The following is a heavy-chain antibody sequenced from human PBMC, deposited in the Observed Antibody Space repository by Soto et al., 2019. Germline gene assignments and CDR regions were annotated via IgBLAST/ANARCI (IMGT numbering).Heavy chain of an antibody. D-gene: IGHD3-16*01. Sequence: EVQLLESGGGLVQPGGSLRLSCAASGFTFSSYAMSWVRQAPGKGLAWVSGISVSGGGTYYADSVKGRFTISRDNSKNTLELQMNSMRAEDTAVDYCASTTRYDPPAYWGQGTLVTVSS. CDR2: ISVSGGGT. CDR1: GFTFSSYA. V-gene: IGHV3-23*01. CDR3: ASTTRYDPPAY. J-gene: IGHJ4*02.